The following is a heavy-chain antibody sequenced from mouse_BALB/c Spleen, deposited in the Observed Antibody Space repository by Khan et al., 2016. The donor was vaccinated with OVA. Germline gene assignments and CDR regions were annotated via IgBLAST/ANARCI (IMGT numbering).Heavy chain of an antibody. J-gene: IGHJ2*01. CDR1: GYIFTSYW. Sequence: VQLQQSGAELVRPGTSVKLSCKTSGYIFTSYWIHWVKQRSGQGLEWIARIYPGTDNTYYNEKFKDRATLTADKSSSTAYFQLSSLKSEDSAVFFCAREEALYYFDYWGQGTTLTFSS. CDR2: IYPGTDNT. CDR3: AREEALYYFDY. V-gene: IGHV1S132*01. D-gene: IGHD3-2*02.